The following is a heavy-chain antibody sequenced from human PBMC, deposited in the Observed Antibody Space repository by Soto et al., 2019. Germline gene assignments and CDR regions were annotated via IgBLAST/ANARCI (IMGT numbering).Heavy chain of an antibody. Sequence: QVQLVQSGAEVKKPGSSVKVSCKASGGTFSSYAISWVRQAPGQGLEWMGGIIPIFGTANYAQKFEGRVTITADESTSTAYMELRSLRSEDTAVYYCARGFDYYDSSGYQWGRGYYYYGMDVWGQGTTVTVSS. D-gene: IGHD3-22*01. J-gene: IGHJ6*02. CDR2: IIPIFGTA. CDR1: GGTFSSYA. CDR3: ARGFDYYDSSGYQWGRGYYYYGMDV. V-gene: IGHV1-69*01.